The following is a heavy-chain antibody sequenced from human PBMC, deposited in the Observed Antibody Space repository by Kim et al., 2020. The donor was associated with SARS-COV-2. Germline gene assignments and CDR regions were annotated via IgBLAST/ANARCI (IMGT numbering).Heavy chain of an antibody. D-gene: IGHD3-16*02. CDR2: IRSKANSYAT. Sequence: GGSLRLSCAASGFTFSGSAMHWVRQASGKGLEWVGRIRSKANSYATAYAASVKGRFTISRDDSKNTAYLQMNSLKTEDTAVYYCTTFGGVIVRGGGGYWGQGTLVTVSS. CDR3: TTFGGVIVRGGGGY. V-gene: IGHV3-73*01. J-gene: IGHJ4*02. CDR1: GFTFSGSA.